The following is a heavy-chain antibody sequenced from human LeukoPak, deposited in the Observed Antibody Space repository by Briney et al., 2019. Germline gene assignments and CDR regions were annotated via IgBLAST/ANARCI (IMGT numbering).Heavy chain of an antibody. CDR3: AKDSVRSGGWFYFDN. V-gene: IGHV3-23*01. CDR2: ISASGSNT. CDR1: GFTFSSYE. J-gene: IGHJ4*02. D-gene: IGHD6-19*01. Sequence: GGSLRLSCAASGFTFSSYEMNWVRQAPGKGLEWVSGISASGSNTFYADSVKSRFTISRDNSKNTLYLQMSSLRAEDTAIYYCAKDSVRSGGWFYFDNWGQGTLVSVSS.